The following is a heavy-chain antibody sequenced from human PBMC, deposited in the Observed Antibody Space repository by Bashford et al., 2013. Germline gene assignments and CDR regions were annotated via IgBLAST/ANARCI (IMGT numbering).Heavy chain of an antibody. Sequence: VRQAPGKGLDWVSIIYSGGTTYYADSVKGRFTIFRDTSKNTLYLQMNSLRTEDTAVYYCALAYGYSYTKQAFDIWGQGTMVTVSS. CDR3: ALAYGYSYTKQAFDI. CDR2: IYSGGTT. D-gene: IGHD5-18*01. J-gene: IGHJ3*02. V-gene: IGHV3-53*01.